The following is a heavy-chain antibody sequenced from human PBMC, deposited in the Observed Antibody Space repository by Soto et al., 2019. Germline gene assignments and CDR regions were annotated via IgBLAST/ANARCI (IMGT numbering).Heavy chain of an antibody. CDR3: ARDHERLQSGGNSYYIMDV. CDR1: GGTFSSYA. J-gene: IGHJ6*02. D-gene: IGHD1-26*01. CDR2: IIPLFRTP. Sequence: QVQLVQSGAEVKEPGSSVKVSCKASGGTFSSYAISWVRQAPGQGLEWMGGIIPLFRTPDYAQKFPGRVTITADQPTSTAYMELSSLRLDHTAVYYCARDHERLQSGGNSYYIMDVWGQGTTITVSS. V-gene: IGHV1-69*12.